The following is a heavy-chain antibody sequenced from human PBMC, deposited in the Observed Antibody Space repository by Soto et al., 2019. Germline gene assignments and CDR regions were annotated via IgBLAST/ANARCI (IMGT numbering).Heavy chain of an antibody. CDR3: ARDHGVEDSSGYSWFDP. CDR2: ISAYNGNT. Sequence: GASVNVSCKASGYTFTSYGISWVRQAPGQGLEWMGWISAYNGNTNYAQKLQGRVTMTTDTSTSTAYMELRSLRSDDTAVYYCARDHGVEDSSGYSWFDPWGQGTLVTVSS. D-gene: IGHD3-22*01. J-gene: IGHJ5*02. V-gene: IGHV1-18*01. CDR1: GYTFTSYG.